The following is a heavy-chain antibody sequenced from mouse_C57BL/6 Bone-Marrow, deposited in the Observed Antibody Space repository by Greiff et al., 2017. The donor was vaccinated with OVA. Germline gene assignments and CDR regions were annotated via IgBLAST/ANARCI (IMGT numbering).Heavy chain of an antibody. V-gene: IGHV10-1*01. CDR2: IRSKSNNYAT. CDR3: VSYDYDEAWFAY. J-gene: IGHJ3*01. Sequence: EVQVVESGGGLVQPKGSLKLSCAASGFSFNTYAMNWVRQAPGKGLEWVARIRSKSNNYATYYADSVKDSFTISRDDSESMLYLQMNNLKTEDTAMYYCVSYDYDEAWFAYWGQGTLVTVSA. D-gene: IGHD2-4*01. CDR1: GFSFNTYA.